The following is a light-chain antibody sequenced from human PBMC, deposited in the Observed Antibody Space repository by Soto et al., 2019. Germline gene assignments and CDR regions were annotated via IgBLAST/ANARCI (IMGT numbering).Light chain of an antibody. CDR2: DSS. Sequence: EIEFTQSPATLSLSPGETATLSCRASQNVDKFLAWYQQRPGQRPRLLIFDSSNRATGVPVRFSGSGSGTVFTLTIGSLEPEDSAVYYCQQRKNWPPITFGQGTRLEIK. CDR3: QQRKNWPPIT. V-gene: IGKV3-11*01. J-gene: IGKJ5*01. CDR1: QNVDKF.